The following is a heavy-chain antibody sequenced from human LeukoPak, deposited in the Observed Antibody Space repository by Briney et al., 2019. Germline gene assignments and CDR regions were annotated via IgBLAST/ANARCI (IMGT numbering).Heavy chain of an antibody. J-gene: IGHJ6*02. V-gene: IGHV3-23*01. CDR2: ISDNGRST. Sequence: GGSLRLSCAASGITFSSYWMTWVRQAPGKGLEWVSTISDNGRSTHYADSVKGRFTISRDNSKNTLDLQMNSLKAEDTAIYYCAKDVRPGGGGMDVWGQGTTVTVSS. CDR1: GITFSSYW. CDR3: AKDVRPGGGGMDV. D-gene: IGHD3-10*02.